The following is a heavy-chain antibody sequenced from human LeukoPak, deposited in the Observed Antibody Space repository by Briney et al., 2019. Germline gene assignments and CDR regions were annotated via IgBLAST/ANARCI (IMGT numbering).Heavy chain of an antibody. CDR2: INHSGST. CDR1: GGSFSGYY. J-gene: IGHJ6*03. V-gene: IGHV4-34*01. CDR3: ARLAAPTYYYYYMDV. D-gene: IGHD6-6*01. Sequence: SETLSLTCAVYGGSFSGYYWSWIRQPPGKGLEWIGEINHSGSTNYNPSLKSRVTISVDTSKNQFSLKLSSVTAADTAVYYCARLAAPTYYYYYMDVWGKGTTVTVSS.